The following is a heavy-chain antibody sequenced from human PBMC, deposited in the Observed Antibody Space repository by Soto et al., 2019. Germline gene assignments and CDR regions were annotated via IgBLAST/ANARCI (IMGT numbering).Heavy chain of an antibody. D-gene: IGHD3-10*01. CDR2: ISWNSGSI. Sequence: QSGGSLRLSCAASGFTFDDYAMHWVRQAPGKGLEWVSGISWNSGSIGYADSVKGRFTISRDNAKNSLYLQMNSLRAEDTALYYCAKSSSGRNFDYWGQGTLVTVSS. CDR1: GFTFDDYA. V-gene: IGHV3-9*01. J-gene: IGHJ4*02. CDR3: AKSSSGRNFDY.